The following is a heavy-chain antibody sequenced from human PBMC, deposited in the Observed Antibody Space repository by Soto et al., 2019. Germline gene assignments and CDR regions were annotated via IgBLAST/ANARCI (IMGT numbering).Heavy chain of an antibody. CDR2: ISAYNGNT. Sequence: QVQLVQSGAEVKKPGASVKVSCKASGYTFTSYGISWVRQAPGQGLEWMGWISAYNGNTNYAQKLQGRVTMTTDTSTSTAYRELRSLRSDDTAVYYCARTFRVRGGTRHYYGMDVWGQGTTVTVSS. J-gene: IGHJ6*02. D-gene: IGHD3-10*01. CDR3: ARTFRVRGGTRHYYGMDV. V-gene: IGHV1-18*01. CDR1: GYTFTSYG.